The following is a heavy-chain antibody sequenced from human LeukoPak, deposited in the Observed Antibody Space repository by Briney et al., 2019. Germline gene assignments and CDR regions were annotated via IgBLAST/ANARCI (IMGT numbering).Heavy chain of an antibody. Sequence: GASVKVSCKASGGTFSSYAISWVRQAPGQGLEWMGIINPSGGSTSYAQKFQGRVTMTRDTSTSTVYMELSSLRSEDTAVYYCARDSSSWYHLDYWGQGTLVTVSS. J-gene: IGHJ4*02. D-gene: IGHD6-13*01. CDR1: GGTFSSYA. V-gene: IGHV1-46*01. CDR2: INPSGGST. CDR3: ARDSSSWYHLDY.